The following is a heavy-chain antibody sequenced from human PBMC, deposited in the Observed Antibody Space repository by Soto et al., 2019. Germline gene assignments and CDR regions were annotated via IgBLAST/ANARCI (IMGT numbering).Heavy chain of an antibody. Sequence: GGSLRLSCAASGFTFSNYAMSWVRQAPGKGLEWVSAISGSGVSTYYADSVKGRFTISRDNSKNTLYLQMNSLRAEDTAVYYCAKTLIYCSGGSCYPSGAFDIWGQGTMVTVSS. CDR3: AKTLIYCSGGSCYPSGAFDI. CDR1: GFTFSNYA. V-gene: IGHV3-23*01. CDR2: ISGSGVST. J-gene: IGHJ3*02. D-gene: IGHD2-15*01.